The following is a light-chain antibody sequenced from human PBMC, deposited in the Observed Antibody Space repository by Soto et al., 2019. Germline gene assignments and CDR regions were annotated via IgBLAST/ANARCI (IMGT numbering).Light chain of an antibody. CDR1: QSISTD. CDR2: DAS. V-gene: IGKV3-11*01. Sequence: DIVLTQSPATLSLSPGERATLSCRASQSISTDLAWYQQKPGQAPRLLIYDASNRATGIPARFRGSGSGTDFTLTISSLDPEDFAVYYCQQRSNWPGGLSFGGGTMLEIK. J-gene: IGKJ4*01. CDR3: QQRSNWPGGLS.